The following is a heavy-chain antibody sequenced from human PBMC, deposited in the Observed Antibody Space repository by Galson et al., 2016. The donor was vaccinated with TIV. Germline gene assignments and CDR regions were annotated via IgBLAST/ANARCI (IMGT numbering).Heavy chain of an antibody. CDR3: ARGTLSLLAAATMDY. CDR1: GYIFNNFG. Sequence: SVKVSCKASGYIFNNFGVSWVRQAPGQGLEWMAWISVYNGNTNYAQSLQGRVTLTTDTSTSTAYMELRSLRSDDTAVYYCARGTLSLLAAATMDYWGQGTLVTVSS. V-gene: IGHV1-18*01. J-gene: IGHJ4*02. D-gene: IGHD6-25*01. CDR2: ISVYNGNT.